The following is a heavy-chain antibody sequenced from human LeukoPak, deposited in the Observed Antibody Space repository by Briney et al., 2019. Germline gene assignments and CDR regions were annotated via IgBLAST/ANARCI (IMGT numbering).Heavy chain of an antibody. CDR3: ARDSSGWYEGYYYYYMDV. CDR1: GGSISSYY. Sequence: PSETLSLTCTISGGSISSYYWSWIRQPAGKGLEWIGRIYTSGSTNYNPSLKSRVTMSVDTSKNQFSLKLSSVTAADTAVYYCARDSSGWYEGYYYYYMDVWGKGTTVTISS. D-gene: IGHD6-19*01. CDR2: IYTSGST. J-gene: IGHJ6*03. V-gene: IGHV4-4*07.